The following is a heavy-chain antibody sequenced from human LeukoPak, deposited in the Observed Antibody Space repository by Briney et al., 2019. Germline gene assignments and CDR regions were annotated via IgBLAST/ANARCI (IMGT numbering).Heavy chain of an antibody. J-gene: IGHJ4*02. CDR1: GFTFSSYA. Sequence: GGSLRLSCAASGFTFSSYAMSWVRQAPGKGLEWVSAISGSGGSTYYADSVRGRFTISRDNSKNTLYLQMNSLRAEDAAVYFCAKAPVTSCRGAYCYPFDSWGQGTLVTVSS. V-gene: IGHV3-23*01. CDR3: AKAPVTSCRGAYCYPFDS. D-gene: IGHD2-21*01. CDR2: ISGSGGST.